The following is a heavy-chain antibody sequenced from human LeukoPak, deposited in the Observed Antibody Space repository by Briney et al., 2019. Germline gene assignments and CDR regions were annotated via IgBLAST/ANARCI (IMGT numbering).Heavy chain of an antibody. J-gene: IGHJ4*02. Sequence: SETLSLTCTVSGGSISGYYWHWIRQPPGKGLEWIGYISRSGGTNYNPSLKSRVTISRDTSKNQFSLILTSLTAADTAVYFCARAAYSDGWSYVYFDYGGQGTLVTVSS. CDR3: ARAAYSDGWSYVYFDY. V-gene: IGHV4-59*01. CDR2: ISRSGGT. D-gene: IGHD6-19*01. CDR1: GGSISGYY.